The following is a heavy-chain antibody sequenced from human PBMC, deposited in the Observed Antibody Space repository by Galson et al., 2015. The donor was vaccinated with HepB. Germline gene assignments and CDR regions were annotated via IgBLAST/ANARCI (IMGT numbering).Heavy chain of an antibody. V-gene: IGHV3-21*01. D-gene: IGHD2-2*01. Sequence: SLRLSCAASGFTFSTYSMNWVRQAPGKGLEWVSSISGSGDFIYYADSVRGRFTISRDNAKSSLYLQMNSLRAEDTAVFYCARDLPYCSSTSCYGGIDSWGQGTLVTVSS. CDR3: ARDLPYCSSTSCYGGIDS. J-gene: IGHJ4*02. CDR1: GFTFSTYS. CDR2: ISGSGDFI.